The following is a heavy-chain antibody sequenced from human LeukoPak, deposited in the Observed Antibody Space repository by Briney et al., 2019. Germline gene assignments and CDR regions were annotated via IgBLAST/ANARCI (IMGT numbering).Heavy chain of an antibody. V-gene: IGHV4-59*08. J-gene: IGHJ4*02. Sequence: SETLSLTCTVSSDSISGYCWSWIRQPPGKGLEWIGYIHYSGSTNYNPSLKSRVTILLDTSKNQFSLKLSSVTATDAAVYYCARLLGYSYGLPFDYWGQGTLVTVSS. D-gene: IGHD5-18*01. CDR1: SDSISGYC. CDR2: IHYSGST. CDR3: ARLLGYSYGLPFDY.